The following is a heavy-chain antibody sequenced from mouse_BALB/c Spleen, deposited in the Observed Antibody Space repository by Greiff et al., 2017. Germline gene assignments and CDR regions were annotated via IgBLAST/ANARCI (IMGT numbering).Heavy chain of an antibody. D-gene: IGHD3-1*01. CDR2: IDTETGGT. Sequence: QVQLQQSGAELVRPGASVTLSCKASGYTFTDYEMHWVKQTPVHGLEWIGAIDTETGGTAYNQKFKGKATLTADKSSSTAYMELRSLTSEDSAVYYCTRRGALAYWGQGTLVTVSA. CDR3: TRRGALAY. J-gene: IGHJ3*01. CDR1: GYTFTDYE. V-gene: IGHV1-15*01.